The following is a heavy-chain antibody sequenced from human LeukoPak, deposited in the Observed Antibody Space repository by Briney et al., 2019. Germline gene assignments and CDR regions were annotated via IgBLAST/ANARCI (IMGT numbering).Heavy chain of an antibody. D-gene: IGHD2-2*01. CDR3: ARDGDIVVVPAAIDHYYYGMDV. J-gene: IGHJ6*02. CDR2: ISAYNGNT. Sequence: ASVKVSCKASGYTFTRYGISWVRQAPGQGLEWMGWISAYNGNTNYAQKLQGRVTMTTDTSTSTAYMELRSLRSDDTAVYYCARDGDIVVVPAAIDHYYYGMDVWGQGTTVTVSS. V-gene: IGHV1-18*01. CDR1: GYTFTRYG.